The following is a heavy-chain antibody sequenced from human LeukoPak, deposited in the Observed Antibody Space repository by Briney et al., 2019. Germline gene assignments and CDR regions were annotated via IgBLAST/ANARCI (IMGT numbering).Heavy chain of an antibody. D-gene: IGHD3-3*01. V-gene: IGHV4-30-2*01. CDR1: GGSISSGGHY. CDR2: IYHSGRT. J-gene: IGHJ4*02. CDR3: ARDPYDFWSGEN. Sequence: SQTLSLTCTVSGGSISSGGHYWSWIRQPPGKGLEWIGYIYHSGRTYYNPSLKSRVTISVDRSKNQFSLKLSSVTAADTAVYYCARDPYDFWSGENWGQGTLVTVSS.